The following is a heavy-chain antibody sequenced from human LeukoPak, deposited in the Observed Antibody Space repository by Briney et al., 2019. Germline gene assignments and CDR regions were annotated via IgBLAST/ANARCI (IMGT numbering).Heavy chain of an antibody. CDR3: ARHDAGIAARPFDN. CDR1: GGSIGTYY. V-gene: IGHV4-4*09. Sequence: SETLSLTCTVSGGSIGTYYWSWIRRPPGKGLEWIAYIRASGPTNYNPSLKSRITISVDTSKNQFSLKLSSVTAADTAVYYCARHDAGIAARPFDNWGQGTLVTVSS. D-gene: IGHD6-6*01. J-gene: IGHJ4*02. CDR2: IRASGPT.